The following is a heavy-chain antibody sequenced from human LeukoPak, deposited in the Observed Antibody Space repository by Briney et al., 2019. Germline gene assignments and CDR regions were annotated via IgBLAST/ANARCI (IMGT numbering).Heavy chain of an antibody. J-gene: IGHJ5*02. Sequence: ASVKVSCKASGYTFTGYYMHWVRQAPGQGLEWMGIINPSGGSTSYAQKFQGRVTMTRDTSTSTVYMELSSLRSEDTAVYYCARRDYDILTGYGNWFDPWGQGTLVTVSS. CDR2: INPSGGST. CDR1: GYTFTGYY. V-gene: IGHV1-46*01. CDR3: ARRDYDILTGYGNWFDP. D-gene: IGHD3-9*01.